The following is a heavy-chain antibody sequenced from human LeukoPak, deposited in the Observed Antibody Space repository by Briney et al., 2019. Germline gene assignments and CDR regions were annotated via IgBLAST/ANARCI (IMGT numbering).Heavy chain of an antibody. V-gene: IGHV4-39*07. Sequence: SETLSLTCTVSGGSISSSSYYWGWIRQPPGKGLEWIGSIYYSGSTYYNPSLKSRVTISVDTSKNQFSLKLSSVTAADTAVYYCARAPPMGSHNWFDPWGQGTLVTVSS. J-gene: IGHJ5*02. D-gene: IGHD1-26*01. CDR2: IYYSGST. CDR1: GGSISSSSYY. CDR3: ARAPPMGSHNWFDP.